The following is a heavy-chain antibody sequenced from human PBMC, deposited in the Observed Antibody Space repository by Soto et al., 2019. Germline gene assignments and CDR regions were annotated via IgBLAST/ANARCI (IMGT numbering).Heavy chain of an antibody. V-gene: IGHV4-39*01. CDR2: IYYSGST. J-gene: IGHJ5*02. D-gene: IGHD3-10*01. Sequence: PSETLSLTCTVSGGSISSSSYYWGWIRQPPGKGLEWIGSIYYSGSTYYNQSLKSRVTISVDTSKNQFSLKLSPVTAADTAVYYCASQLSSGSYFPDNWFDPWGQGTLVTVSS. CDR3: ASQLSSGSYFPDNWFDP. CDR1: GGSISSSSYY.